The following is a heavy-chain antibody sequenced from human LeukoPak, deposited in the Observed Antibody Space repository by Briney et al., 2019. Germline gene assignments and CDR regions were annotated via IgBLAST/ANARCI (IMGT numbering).Heavy chain of an antibody. D-gene: IGHD3-10*01. Sequence: GGSLRLSCAASGFTFSSYSMNWVRQAPGKGLEWVSSISSSSSYIYYADSVKGRFTISRDNAKNSLYLQMNSPRTEDTAAYYCARDPPYGSGDYWGQGTLVTVSS. CDR3: ARDPPYGSGDY. CDR2: ISSSSSYI. CDR1: GFTFSSYS. J-gene: IGHJ4*02. V-gene: IGHV3-21*01.